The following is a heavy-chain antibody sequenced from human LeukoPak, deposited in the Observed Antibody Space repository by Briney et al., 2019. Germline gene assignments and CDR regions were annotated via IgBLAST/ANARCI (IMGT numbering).Heavy chain of an antibody. CDR1: GGSINNYY. Sequence: SETLSLTCTVSGGSINNYYWSWVRRTPGKGLECIGYIYYTGSTNYNPSLKSRITMSVDTSTNQFSLKLSSVTAADTAVYYCARLSSGSNPPFDYWGQGTLVTVSS. CDR3: ARLSSGSNPPFDY. V-gene: IGHV4-59*08. D-gene: IGHD3-22*01. J-gene: IGHJ4*02. CDR2: IYYTGST.